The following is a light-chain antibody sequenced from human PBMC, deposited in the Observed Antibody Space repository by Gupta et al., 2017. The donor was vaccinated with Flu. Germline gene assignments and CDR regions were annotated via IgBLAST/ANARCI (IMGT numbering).Light chain of an antibody. J-gene: IGLJ3*02. CDR1: SSDVGGFNY. V-gene: IGLV2-14*01. Sequence: SALPQPAPVSGSPGRSIPISCPGTSSDVGGFNYVPWSHHHPGKAPKPIIYEVCNRPKGVAIGFSGSRSGNTATLTISGRKVEDDAEYYCNSYTSSSIWVFGGGTKLTVL. CDR2: EVC. CDR3: NSYTSSSIWV.